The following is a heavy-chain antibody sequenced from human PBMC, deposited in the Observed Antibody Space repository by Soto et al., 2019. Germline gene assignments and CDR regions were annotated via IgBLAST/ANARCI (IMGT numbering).Heavy chain of an antibody. D-gene: IGHD3-16*01. Sequence: XSVKVSCNASGYPFIDFDINWLRQAAGQGPEWMGWMNAKSGDTFSAQRLQGKFNMTWDTSLSTAYMEVGSLTSDDAAIYYCERGNPFNYAGFDVWGQGTTVTVSS. CDR1: GYPFIDFD. CDR3: ERGNPFNYAGFDV. CDR2: MNAKSGDT. J-gene: IGHJ6*02. V-gene: IGHV1-8*01.